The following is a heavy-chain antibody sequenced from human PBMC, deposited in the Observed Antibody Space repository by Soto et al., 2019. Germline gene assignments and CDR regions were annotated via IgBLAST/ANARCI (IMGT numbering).Heavy chain of an antibody. V-gene: IGHV4-4*02. D-gene: IGHD1-7*01. Sequence: QVQLQESGPGLVKPSGTLSLTCAVSSGSISSSNWWSWVRQPPGKGLEWIGEIYHSGSTNYNPSLKSRVTISVDKSKNQFSLKLSSVTAADTAVYYCARGPATTITGTTKRGFDYWGQGTLVTVSS. CDR3: ARGPATTITGTTKRGFDY. CDR1: SGSISSSNW. J-gene: IGHJ4*02. CDR2: IYHSGST.